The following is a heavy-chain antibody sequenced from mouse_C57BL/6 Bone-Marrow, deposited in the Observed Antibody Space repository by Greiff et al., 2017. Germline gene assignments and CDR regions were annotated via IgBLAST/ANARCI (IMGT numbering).Heavy chain of an antibody. V-gene: IGHV5-6*01. CDR2: ISSGGSYT. CDR1: GFTFSSYG. CDR3: ARHGLWYFDV. Sequence: EVKLVESGGDLAKPGGSLKLSCAASGFTFSSYGMSWVRQTPDKRLEWVATISSGGSYTYYPDSVKGRFTISRDNAKNTLYLQMSSLKSEDTAMYYCARHGLWYFDVWGTGTTVTVSS. J-gene: IGHJ1*03.